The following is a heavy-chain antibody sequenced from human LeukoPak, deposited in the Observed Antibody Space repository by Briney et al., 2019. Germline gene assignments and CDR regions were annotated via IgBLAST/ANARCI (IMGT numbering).Heavy chain of an antibody. V-gene: IGHV4-59*11. D-gene: IGHD1-1*01. J-gene: IGHJ4*02. CDR3: ATGETGSTLGGY. Sequence: SETLSLTCAVYGGSFSGHYWSWIRQPPGKGLEWIGYIYDSGSANYNPSLKSRVTISVDTSKNQFSLKLTSVTAADTAVYYCATGETGSTLGGYWGQGTLVTVSS. CDR2: IYDSGSA. CDR1: GGSFSGHY.